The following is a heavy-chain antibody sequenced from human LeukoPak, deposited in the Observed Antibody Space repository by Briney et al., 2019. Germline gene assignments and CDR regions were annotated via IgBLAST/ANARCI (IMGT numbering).Heavy chain of an antibody. J-gene: IGHJ4*02. V-gene: IGHV4-39*01. Sequence: SETLSLTCTVSGGSISSSNYYWTWVRQPPGKGLEWIGSTHTNGHTNYSPSLESRVTMSVDTSKNQFSLKLSSVTAADTAVYYCARSWYFYGPLDNWGQGTLVTVSS. CDR2: THTNGHT. CDR1: GGSISSSNYY. D-gene: IGHD3-10*01. CDR3: ARSWYFYGPLDN.